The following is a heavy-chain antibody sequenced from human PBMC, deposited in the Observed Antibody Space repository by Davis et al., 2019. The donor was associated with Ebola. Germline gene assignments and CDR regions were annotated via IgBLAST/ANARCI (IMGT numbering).Heavy chain of an antibody. J-gene: IGHJ4*02. Sequence: SENPVPTCTVSGGSISSSSYYWGWIRQPPGKGLEWIGSIYYSGSTYYNPSLKSRVTISVDTSKNQFSLKLSSVTAADTAVYYCAGARPLSFDYWGQGTLVTVSS. CDR2: IYYSGST. V-gene: IGHV4-39*05. CDR3: AGARPLSFDY. CDR1: GGSISSSSYY.